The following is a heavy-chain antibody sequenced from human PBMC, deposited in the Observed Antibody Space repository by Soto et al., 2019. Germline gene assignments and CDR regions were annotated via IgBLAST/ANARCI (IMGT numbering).Heavy chain of an antibody. V-gene: IGHV3-23*01. J-gene: IGHJ4*02. D-gene: IGHD3-22*01. Sequence: EVQVLESGGGLVQPGGSLRLSCAASGFTFSACAMGWVRQAPGKGLAWVSGISGSGDSTNYADSVKGRFTISRDNSTDTLYLPMISLRVEDTAVYHCVGQRLSTMIKVVDYWGQGTLVTVSS. CDR3: VGQRLSTMIKVVDY. CDR2: ISGSGDST. CDR1: GFTFSACA.